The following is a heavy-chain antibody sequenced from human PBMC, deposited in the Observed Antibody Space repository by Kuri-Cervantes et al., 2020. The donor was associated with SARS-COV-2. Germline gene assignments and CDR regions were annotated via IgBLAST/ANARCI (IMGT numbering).Heavy chain of an antibody. CDR1: GGSISSSSYY. J-gene: IGHJ4*02. CDR3: ARREIAARRLFDY. Sequence: ESLKISCTVSGGSISSSSYYWGWIRQPPGKGLEWIGSIYHSGSTYYNPSLKSRVTISVDTSKNQFSLKLSSVTAADTAVYYCARREIAARRLFDYWGQGTLVTVSS. CDR2: IYHSGST. D-gene: IGHD6-6*01. V-gene: IGHV4-39*01.